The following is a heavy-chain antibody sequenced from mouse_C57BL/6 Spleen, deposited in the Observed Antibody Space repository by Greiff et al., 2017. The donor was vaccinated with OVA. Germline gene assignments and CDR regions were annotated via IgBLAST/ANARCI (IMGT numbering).Heavy chain of an antibody. D-gene: IGHD2-4*01. CDR3: ARDDYDGGVYAMDY. V-gene: IGHV1-80*01. CDR1: GYAFSSYW. J-gene: IGHJ4*01. Sequence: VQLQQSGAELVKPGASVKISCKASGYAFSSYWMNWVKQRPGKGLEWIGQIYPGDGDTNYNGKFKGKATLTADKSSSTAYMQLSSLSSEESAVYICARDDYDGGVYAMDYWGQGTSVTVSS. CDR2: IYPGDGDT.